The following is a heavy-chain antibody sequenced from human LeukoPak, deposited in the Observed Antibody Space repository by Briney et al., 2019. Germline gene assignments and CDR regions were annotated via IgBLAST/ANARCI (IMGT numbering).Heavy chain of an antibody. Sequence: GGSLRLSCAASGFTFSSYGVHWVRQAPGKGLEWVAVIWYDGSNKYYADSVKGRFTISRDNSKNTLYLQMNSLRAEDTAVYYCAKGGEVGASSLPCDYWGQGTLVTVSS. CDR3: AKGGEVGASSLPCDY. CDR1: GFTFSSYG. D-gene: IGHD1-26*01. CDR2: IWYDGSNK. J-gene: IGHJ4*02. V-gene: IGHV3-33*06.